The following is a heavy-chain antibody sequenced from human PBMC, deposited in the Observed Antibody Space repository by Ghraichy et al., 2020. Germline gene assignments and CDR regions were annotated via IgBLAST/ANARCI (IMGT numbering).Heavy chain of an antibody. J-gene: IGHJ4*02. V-gene: IGHV1-2*02. Sequence: SVKVSCKASGYTFTGSYMHWVRQAPGQGLEWMGWINPKSGGTKYAPKFQGRVTMTRDTSIRTVYMELSRLRSDDTAMYYCARDAVVAAPFDSWGQGTLVTVSS. D-gene: IGHD2-15*01. CDR1: GYTFTGSY. CDR3: ARDAVVAAPFDS. CDR2: INPKSGGT.